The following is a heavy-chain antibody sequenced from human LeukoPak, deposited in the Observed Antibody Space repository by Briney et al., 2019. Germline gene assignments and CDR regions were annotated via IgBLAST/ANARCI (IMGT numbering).Heavy chain of an antibody. CDR1: GYTFTSYY. J-gene: IGHJ4*02. D-gene: IGHD2-2*01. CDR3: ARVLVVVPAAIWYYFDY. V-gene: IGHV1-46*01. CDR2: INPSGGST. Sequence: GASVKVSCKASGYTFTSYYMHWVRQAPGQGLEWMGIINPSGGSTSYAQKLQGRVTMTTDTSTSTAYMELRSLRSDDTAVYYCARVLVVVPAAIWYYFDYWGQGTLVTVSS.